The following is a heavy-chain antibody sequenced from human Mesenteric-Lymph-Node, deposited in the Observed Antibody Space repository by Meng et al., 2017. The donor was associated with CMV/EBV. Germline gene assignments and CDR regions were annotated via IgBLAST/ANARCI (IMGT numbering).Heavy chain of an antibody. D-gene: IGHD3-10*01. CDR2: ISYDGSNK. CDR1: GFTFSSYA. CDR3: AKDKYGSGTNWFDP. V-gene: IGHV3-30-3*01. J-gene: IGHJ5*02. Sequence: GESLKISCAASGFTFSSYAMHWVRQAPGKGLEWVAVISYDGSNKYYADSVKGRFTISRDNSKNTLYLLMNSLRAEDTAVYYCAKDKYGSGTNWFDPWGQGTLVTVSS.